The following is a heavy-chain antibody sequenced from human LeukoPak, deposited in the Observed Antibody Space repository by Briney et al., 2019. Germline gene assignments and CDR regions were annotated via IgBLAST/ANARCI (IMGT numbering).Heavy chain of an antibody. CDR2: ISSSSSYI. CDR1: GFTFSSYS. CDR3: ARDEVRGYGYLGY. D-gene: IGHD2-2*03. V-gene: IGHV3-21*01. Sequence: GGSLRLSCAASGFTFSSYSMNWVRQAPGKGLEWVSSISSSSSYICYADSVKGRFTISRDNAKNSLYLQMNSLRAEDTAVYYCARDEVRGYGYLGYWGQGTLVTVSS. J-gene: IGHJ4*02.